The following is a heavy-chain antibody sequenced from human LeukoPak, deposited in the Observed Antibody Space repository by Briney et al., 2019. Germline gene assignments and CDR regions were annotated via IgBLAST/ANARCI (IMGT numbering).Heavy chain of an antibody. D-gene: IGHD3-10*01. J-gene: IGHJ4*02. CDR2: IYYSGNT. CDR3: ARVGSGSFDY. Sequence: SETLSLTCTVSGGSISTYYWSWIRQPPGRGLEWIGYIYYSGNTNCNPSLKSRVTISINTSNNQFSLKLISVTAADTSVYHCARVGSGSFDYWGQGTLVTVSS. V-gene: IGHV4-59*01. CDR1: GGSISTYY.